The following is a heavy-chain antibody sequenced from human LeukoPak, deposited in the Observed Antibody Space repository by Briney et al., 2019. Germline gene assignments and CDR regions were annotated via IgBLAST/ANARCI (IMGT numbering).Heavy chain of an antibody. D-gene: IGHD4-17*01. CDR3: AEGTIYGDYSGNWFDP. CDR1: GFTFDDYA. CDR2: ISWNSGSI. V-gene: IGHV3-9*01. J-gene: IGHJ5*02. Sequence: GGSLRLSSAASGFTFDDYAMHWVRQAPGKGLEWVSGISWNSGSIGYADSVKGRFTISRDNAKNSLYLQMNSLRAEDTALYYCAEGTIYGDYSGNWFDPWGQGTLVTVSS.